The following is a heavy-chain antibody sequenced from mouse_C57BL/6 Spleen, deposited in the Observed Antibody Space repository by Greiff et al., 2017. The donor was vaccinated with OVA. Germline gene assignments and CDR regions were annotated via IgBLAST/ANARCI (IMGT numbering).Heavy chain of an antibody. CDR1: GFTFSSYG. CDR2: ISSGGSYT. CDR3: ARHRASITTVVAFDY. Sequence: EVQGVESGGDLVKPGGSLKLSCAASGFTFSSYGMSWVRQTPDKRLEWVATISSGGSYTYYPDSVQGRFTISRDNAKNTLYLQMSSLKSEDTAMDYCARHRASITTVVAFDYWGQGTTLTFSS. J-gene: IGHJ2*01. V-gene: IGHV5-6*01. D-gene: IGHD1-1*01.